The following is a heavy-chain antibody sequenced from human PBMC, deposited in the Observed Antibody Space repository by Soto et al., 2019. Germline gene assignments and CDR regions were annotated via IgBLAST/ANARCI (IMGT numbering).Heavy chain of an antibody. D-gene: IGHD2-21*02. J-gene: IGHJ4*02. Sequence: PGGSLRLSCAASGFTFSSYGMHWVRQAPGKGLEWVAVIWYDGSNKYYADSVKGRFTISRDNSKNTLYLQMNSLRAEDTAVYYCAVVVTALHRGRDYWGQATLVTVSS. V-gene: IGHV3-33*01. CDR2: IWYDGSNK. CDR3: AVVVTALHRGRDY. CDR1: GFTFSSYG.